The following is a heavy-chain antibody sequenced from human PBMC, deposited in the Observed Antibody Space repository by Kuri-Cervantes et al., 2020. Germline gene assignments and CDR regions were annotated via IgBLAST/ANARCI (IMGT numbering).Heavy chain of an antibody. CDR1: GYTFSSYG. CDR3: AASIAARRGSDY. J-gene: IGHJ4*02. D-gene: IGHD6-6*01. CDR2: ISVYNGNT. V-gene: IGHV1-18*01. Sequence: ASVKVSCKASGYTFSSYGISWVRQAPGQGLEWMGWISVYNGNTNYAQKLQGRVTMTTDTSTSTAYMELRSLRSDDTAVYYCAASIAARRGSDYWGQGTLVTVSS.